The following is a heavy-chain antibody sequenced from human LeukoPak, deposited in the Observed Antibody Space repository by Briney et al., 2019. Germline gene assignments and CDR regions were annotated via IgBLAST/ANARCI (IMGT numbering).Heavy chain of an antibody. CDR3: ARTPDVVWFGELLSWFDP. CDR1: GGSFSGYY. Sequence: SETLSLTCAVYGGSFSGYYWSWIRQPPGKGLEWIGEINHSGSTNYNPSLKSRVTISVDTSKNQFSLKLSSVTAADTAVYYCARTPDVVWFGELLSWFDPWGQGTLVTVSS. CDR2: INHSGST. D-gene: IGHD3-10*01. J-gene: IGHJ5*02. V-gene: IGHV4-34*01.